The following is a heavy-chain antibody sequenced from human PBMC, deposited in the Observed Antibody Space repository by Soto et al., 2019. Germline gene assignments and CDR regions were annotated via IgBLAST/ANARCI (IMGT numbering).Heavy chain of an antibody. CDR1: GFTFSSYA. V-gene: IGHV3-23*01. CDR3: AKDPINSSGWYALFVY. CDR2: ISGSGGST. J-gene: IGHJ4*02. Sequence: EVQLLESGGGLVQPGGSLRLSCAASGFTFSSYAMSWVRQAPGKGLEWVSAISGSGGSTYYADSVKGRFTISRDNSKNTLYLQMNSLRAEDTAVYYCAKDPINSSGWYALFVYWGQGTLVTVSS. D-gene: IGHD6-19*01.